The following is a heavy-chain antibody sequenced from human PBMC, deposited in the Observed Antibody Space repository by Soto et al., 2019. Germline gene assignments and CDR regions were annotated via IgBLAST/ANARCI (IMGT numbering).Heavy chain of an antibody. CDR3: ARESGGATATLDYYYFYVDV. D-gene: IGHD5-12*01. V-gene: IGHV1-2*06. CDR1: GYTFSDYY. Sequence: QVQLVQSGAEVKKPGASVTVSCKASGYTFSDYYLHWVRQAPGQGPEWMGRINPNSGDTKFAQKFQGRVTMTRDTSVRTAFMELNWFKSDDTAVYYCARESGGATATLDYYYFYVDVWGKGTTVTVSS. J-gene: IGHJ6*03. CDR2: INPNSGDT.